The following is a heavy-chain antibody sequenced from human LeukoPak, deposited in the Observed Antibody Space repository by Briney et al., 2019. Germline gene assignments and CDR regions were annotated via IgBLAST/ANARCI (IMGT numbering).Heavy chain of an antibody. CDR2: IYYSGST. CDR3: ARLNEGY. D-gene: IGHD2-8*01. Sequence: SETLSLTCTVSGGSISSYYWSWIRQPPGKGLEWIGYIYYSGSTNYNPSLKSRVTISVDTSKNQFSLKLSSVTAADTAVYYCARLNEGYWGQGTLVTVSS. V-gene: IGHV4-59*08. J-gene: IGHJ4*02. CDR1: GGSISSYY.